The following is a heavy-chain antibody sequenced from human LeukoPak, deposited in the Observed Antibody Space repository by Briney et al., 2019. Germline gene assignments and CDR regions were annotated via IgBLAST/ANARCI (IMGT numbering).Heavy chain of an antibody. CDR2: ISSSSSYI. J-gene: IGHJ5*02. Sequence: PGGSLRLSCAASGFTFSSYSMNWVRQAPGKGLEWVSSISSSSSYIYYADSVKGRFTISRDNAKNSLYLQMNSLRAEDTAVYYCARTGKYDSKLNWFDPWGQGTLVTVSS. D-gene: IGHD1-1*01. CDR3: ARTGKYDSKLNWFDP. CDR1: GFTFSSYS. V-gene: IGHV3-21*01.